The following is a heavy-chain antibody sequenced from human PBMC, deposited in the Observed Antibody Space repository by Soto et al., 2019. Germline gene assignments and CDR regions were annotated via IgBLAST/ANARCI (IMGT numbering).Heavy chain of an antibody. V-gene: IGHV1-69*12. D-gene: IGHD3-22*01. Sequence: QVQLVQSGAEVKKPGSSVKVSCKASGGTFRNYTITWVRQAPGQGLEWMGGIIPIFGTVNYAQKFQGRVKITADESTSTVYMELSSLRSEDTAVYYCVTTYDSSGYYVGYYFDYWGQGTLVTVSS. CDR2: IIPIFGTV. J-gene: IGHJ4*02. CDR3: VTTYDSSGYYVGYYFDY. CDR1: GGTFRNYT.